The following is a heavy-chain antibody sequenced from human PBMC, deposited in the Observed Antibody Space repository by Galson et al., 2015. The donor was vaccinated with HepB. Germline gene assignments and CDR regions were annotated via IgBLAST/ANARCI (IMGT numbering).Heavy chain of an antibody. D-gene: IGHD6-13*01. CDR1: GFTFSNYA. J-gene: IGHJ6*03. CDR2: IKSKTDGGTT. V-gene: IGHV3-15*07. Sequence: SLRLSCAASGFTFSNYAMNWVRQAPGKGLEWVGRIKSKTDGGTTDYAAPVKGRFTISRDDSKNTLYLQMNSLKTEDTAVYYCTRIDSSSWADYYYYYYMDVWGKGTTVTVSS. CDR3: TRIDSSSWADYYYYYYMDV.